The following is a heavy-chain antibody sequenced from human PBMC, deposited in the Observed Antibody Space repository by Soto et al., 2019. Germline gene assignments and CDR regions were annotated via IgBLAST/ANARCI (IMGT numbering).Heavy chain of an antibody. J-gene: IGHJ4*02. Sequence: ESGGGLVKPGGSLRLSCAGSGFTFSSYSMNWVRQAPGKGLEWVSSISSSSSYIYYADSVKGRFTISRDNAKNSLYLQMNSLRAEDTAVYYCARTISDYDILTGYYYFDYWGQGTLVTVSS. V-gene: IGHV3-21*01. CDR2: ISSSSSYI. CDR3: ARTISDYDILTGYYYFDY. D-gene: IGHD3-9*01. CDR1: GFTFSSYS.